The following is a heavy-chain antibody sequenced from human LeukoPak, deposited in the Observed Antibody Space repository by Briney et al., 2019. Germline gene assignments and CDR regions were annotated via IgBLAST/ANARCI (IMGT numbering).Heavy chain of an antibody. CDR1: GFTFSTYA. D-gene: IGHD3-9*01. Sequence: GGSLRLSCAASGFTFSTYAMHWVRQAPGKGLEWVAVISYDGSDKFYADSVKGRFTISRDNSKNTLYLQMSSLRFDDTAIYYCAKDWHILTGRNCFDPWGQGTLVTVSS. CDR3: AKDWHILTGRNCFDP. CDR2: ISYDGSDK. V-gene: IGHV3-30*04. J-gene: IGHJ5*02.